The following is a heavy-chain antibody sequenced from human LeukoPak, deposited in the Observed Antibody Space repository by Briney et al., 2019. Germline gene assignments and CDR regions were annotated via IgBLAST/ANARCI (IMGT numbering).Heavy chain of an antibody. Sequence: SETLSLTCIVSGGSISSYYWSWIRQPPGKGLEWIGYIYSSGSTNSNPSLKSRVTISVDTSKSQFSLKMTSVTAADTAVYYCARQGSGGRAFDIWGQGTMVTISS. D-gene: IGHD1-26*01. J-gene: IGHJ3*02. CDR3: ARQGSGGRAFDI. CDR1: GGSISSYY. V-gene: IGHV4-59*08. CDR2: IYSSGST.